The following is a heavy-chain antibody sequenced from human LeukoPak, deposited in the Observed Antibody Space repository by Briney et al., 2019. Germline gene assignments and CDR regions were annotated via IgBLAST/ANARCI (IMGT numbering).Heavy chain of an antibody. CDR2: ISGSGSRT. CDR1: GFNFRDYA. CDR3: ARDGIPNDDSGYSNWFGP. V-gene: IGHV3-23*01. D-gene: IGHD3-22*01. Sequence: PGGSLRLSCAGSGFNFRDYAISWVRQAPGKGLEWVSVISGSGSRTSYADSVKGRFTISRDNSRNTLYLEMKNLRVEDTAVYYCARDGIPNDDSGYSNWFGPWGQGTLVTVSS. J-gene: IGHJ5*02.